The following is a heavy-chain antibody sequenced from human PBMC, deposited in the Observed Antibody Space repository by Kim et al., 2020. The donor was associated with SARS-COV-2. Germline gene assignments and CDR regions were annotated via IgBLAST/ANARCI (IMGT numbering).Heavy chain of an antibody. Sequence: GGSLRLSCAASGFTFSSYAMHWVRQAPGKGLEWVAVIWYDGSNKYYADSVKGRFTISRDNSKNTLYLQMNSLRAEDTAVYYCAKLYSGYVGGDYWGQGTLVTVSS. CDR2: IWYDGSNK. J-gene: IGHJ4*02. D-gene: IGHD5-12*01. V-gene: IGHV3-33*06. CDR1: GFTFSSYA. CDR3: AKLYSGYVGGDY.